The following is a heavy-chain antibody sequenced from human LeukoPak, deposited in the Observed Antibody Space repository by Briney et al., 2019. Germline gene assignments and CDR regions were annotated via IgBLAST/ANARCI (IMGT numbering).Heavy chain of an antibody. V-gene: IGHV3-7*01. CDR3: ASKQWLSGDFDY. CDR2: IKQDGSEK. J-gene: IGHJ4*02. Sequence: GGSLRLSCAASGFTFSSYSMNWVRQAPGKGLEWVANIKQDGSEKYYVDSVKGRFTISRDNAKNSLYLQMNSLRAEDTAVYYCASKQWLSGDFDYWGQGTLVTVSS. CDR1: GFTFSSYS. D-gene: IGHD6-19*01.